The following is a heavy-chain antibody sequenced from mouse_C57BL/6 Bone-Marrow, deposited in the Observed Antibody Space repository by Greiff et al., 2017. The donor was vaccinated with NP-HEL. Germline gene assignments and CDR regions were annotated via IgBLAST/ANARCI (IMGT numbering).Heavy chain of an antibody. CDR3: ANMVSTGYYAMDY. Sequence: QVQLQQPGAELVKPGASVKLSCKASGYTFTSYWMHWVKQRPGQGLEWIGMIHPNSGSTNYNEKFKSKATLTVDKSSSTAYMQLSSLTSEDSAVYYCANMVSTGYYAMDYWGQGTSVTVSS. D-gene: IGHD1-1*02. CDR1: GYTFTSYW. V-gene: IGHV1-64*01. CDR2: IHPNSGST. J-gene: IGHJ4*01.